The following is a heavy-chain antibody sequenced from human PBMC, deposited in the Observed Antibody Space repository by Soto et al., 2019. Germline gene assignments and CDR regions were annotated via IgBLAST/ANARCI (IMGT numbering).Heavy chain of an antibody. CDR3: ARGSITIFGVVIIRNYNWFDP. CDR2: IVVGSGNT. J-gene: IGHJ5*02. V-gene: IGHV1-58*01. D-gene: IGHD3-3*01. CDR1: GFTFTSSA. Sequence: ASVKVSCKASGFTFTSSAVQWVRQARGQRLEWIGWIVVGSGNTGYAQKFQGRVTMTRNTSISTAYMELSSLRSEDTAVYYCARGSITIFGVVIIRNYNWFDPWGQGTLVTVSS.